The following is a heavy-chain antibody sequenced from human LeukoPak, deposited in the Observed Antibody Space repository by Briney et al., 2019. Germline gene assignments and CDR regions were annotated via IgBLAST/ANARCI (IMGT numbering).Heavy chain of an antibody. Sequence: ASVKVSCKASGYTFTSYAMNWVRQAPGQGLEWMGWMNPHSGNIGQAQNFQGRVTMTWNTSISTAYMELSSLRSEDTAVYYCARSRGIVGAMDVWGKGTTVTISS. CDR3: ARSRGIVGAMDV. CDR2: MNPHSGNI. D-gene: IGHD1-26*01. J-gene: IGHJ6*04. CDR1: GYTFTSYA. V-gene: IGHV1-8*02.